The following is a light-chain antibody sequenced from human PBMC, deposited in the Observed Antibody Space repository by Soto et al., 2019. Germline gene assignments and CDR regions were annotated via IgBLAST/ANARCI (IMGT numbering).Light chain of an antibody. J-gene: IGLJ3*02. CDR2: DVS. Sequence: QSALPQPASVSGSPGQSITISCTGTRSDVGGYNFVSWYQHHPGKAPKLVISDVSNRPSGVSNRFSGSKSGNTASLTISGLQAEDEADYYCSYLWVFGGGTKVTVL. V-gene: IGLV2-14*03. CDR1: RSDVGGYNF. CDR3: SYLWV.